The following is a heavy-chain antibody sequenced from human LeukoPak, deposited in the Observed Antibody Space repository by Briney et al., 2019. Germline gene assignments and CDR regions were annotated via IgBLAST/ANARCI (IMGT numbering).Heavy chain of an antibody. CDR1: GGSISSYY. V-gene: IGHV4-4*07. CDR2: IYTSGST. CDR3: ARYIYYGSGSYRARDAFDI. D-gene: IGHD3-10*01. J-gene: IGHJ3*02. Sequence: SETLSLTCTVSGGSISSYYWSWIRQPAGKGLEWIGRIYTSGSTNYNPSLKSRVTMSVDTSKNQFSLKLSSVTAADTAVYYCARYIYYGSGSYRARDAFDIWGQGTMVTVSS.